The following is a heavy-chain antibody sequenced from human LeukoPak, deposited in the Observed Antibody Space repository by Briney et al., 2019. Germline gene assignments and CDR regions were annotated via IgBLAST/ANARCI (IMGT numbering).Heavy chain of an antibody. CDR3: ARLWYEYRDYGLYYFDY. CDR2: INPNSGGT. Sequence: ASVKVSCKASGYTFTGYYMHWVRQAPGQGLEWMGWINPNSGGTNYAQKFQGRVTMTRDTSISTAYMVLSRLRSDDTAVYYCARLWYEYRDYGLYYFDYWGQGTLVTVSS. D-gene: IGHD4-17*01. V-gene: IGHV1-2*02. CDR1: GYTFTGYY. J-gene: IGHJ4*02.